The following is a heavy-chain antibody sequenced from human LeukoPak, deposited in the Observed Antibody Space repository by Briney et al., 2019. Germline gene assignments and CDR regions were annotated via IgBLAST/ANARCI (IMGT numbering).Heavy chain of an antibody. CDR1: GFTVSSIY. Sequence: GESLRLSCAASGFTVSSIYMSWVRQAPRKGLEWVSVIYGGSTTFYADSVKGRFTISRDNSKNTLDLQMNSLRAEDTAVYYCARDHYSGGMGVWGQGTAVTVSS. CDR2: IYGGSTT. J-gene: IGHJ6*02. CDR3: ARDHYSGGMGV. D-gene: IGHD2-15*01. V-gene: IGHV3-66*01.